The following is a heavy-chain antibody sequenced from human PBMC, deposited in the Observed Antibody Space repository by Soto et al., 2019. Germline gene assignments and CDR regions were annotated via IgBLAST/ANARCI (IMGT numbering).Heavy chain of an antibody. Sequence: SETLSLSCTVSGVAIITYDCAWIRQPPGKGLEWIGYIYYGGTTSYNPSLESRVTISVHTSNSQFSLELSSVTAADTAVYYCARGLISGSHYSGGWYYFDSWGQGTQVTVSS. CDR1: GVAIITYD. CDR3: ARGLISGSHYSGGWYYFDS. J-gene: IGHJ4*02. V-gene: IGHV4-59*12. CDR2: IYYGGTT. D-gene: IGHD1-26*01.